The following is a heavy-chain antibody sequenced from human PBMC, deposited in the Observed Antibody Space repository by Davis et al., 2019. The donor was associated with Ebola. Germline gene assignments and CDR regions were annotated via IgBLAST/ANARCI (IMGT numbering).Heavy chain of an antibody. J-gene: IGHJ1*01. CDR1: GFTFSSYA. D-gene: IGHD5-24*01. CDR2: ISYDGSNK. CDR3: ARDRWLLPEYFQH. Sequence: GGSLRLSCAASGFTFSSYAMHWVRQAPGKGLEWVAVISYDGSNKYYADSVKGRFTISRDNSKNTLYLQMNSLRAEDTAVYYCARDRWLLPEYFQHWGQGTLVTVSS. V-gene: IGHV3-30-3*01.